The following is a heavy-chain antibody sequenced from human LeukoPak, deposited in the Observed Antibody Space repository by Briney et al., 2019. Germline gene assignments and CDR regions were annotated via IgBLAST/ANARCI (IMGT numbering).Heavy chain of an antibody. Sequence: SVKVSCKASGGTFSSYAISWVRQAPGQGLEWMGGIIPIFGTANYAQKFQGRVTITADESTSTAYMELSSLRSEDTAVYYCARIGLVVRKNWYFDLWGRGTLVTVSS. CDR1: GGTFSSYA. CDR3: ARIGLVVRKNWYFDL. V-gene: IGHV1-69*13. J-gene: IGHJ2*01. D-gene: IGHD2-2*01. CDR2: IIPIFGTA.